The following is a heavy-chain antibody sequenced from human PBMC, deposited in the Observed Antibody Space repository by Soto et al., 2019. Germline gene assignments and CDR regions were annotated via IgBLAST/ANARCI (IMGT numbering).Heavy chain of an antibody. J-gene: IGHJ3*02. V-gene: IGHV1-69*13. CDR2: IIPIFGTA. CDR3: ARPVAMLCSPGHDAFDI. CDR1: GGTLSSYA. Sequence: GASVKVSCKASGGTLSSYAISWVRQAPGQGLEWMGAIIPIFGTANYAQKFQGRVTITAEESTSTAYMELSSLRSEDTAVYYCARPVAMLCSPGHDAFDIWGQGTMVTVSS. D-gene: IGHD2-8*01.